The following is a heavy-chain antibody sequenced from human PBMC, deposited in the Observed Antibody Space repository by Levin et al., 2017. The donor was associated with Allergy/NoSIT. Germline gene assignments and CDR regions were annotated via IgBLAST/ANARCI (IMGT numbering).Heavy chain of an antibody. CDR2: IYHSGST. CDR1: GGSISSSNW. J-gene: IGHJ6*02. V-gene: IGHV4-4*02. Sequence: SETLSLTCAVSGGSISSSNWWSWVRQPPGKGLEWIGEIYHSGSTNYNPSLKSRVTISVDKSKNQFSLKLSSVTAADTAVYYCARWRDIVVVPAALGAVGYYYYGMDVWGQGTTVTVSS. CDR3: ARWRDIVVVPAALGAVGYYYYGMDV. D-gene: IGHD2-2*01.